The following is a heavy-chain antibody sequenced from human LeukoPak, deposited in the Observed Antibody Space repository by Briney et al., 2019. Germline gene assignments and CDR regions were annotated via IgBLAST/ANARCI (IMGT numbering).Heavy chain of an antibody. CDR1: VYTRTELS. D-gene: IGHD2-2*01. J-gene: IGHJ4*02. V-gene: IGHV1-24*01. CDR2: FDPEDGEP. CDR3: ATDFRWGYCSNTSCSPPGY. Sequence: ASVTVSFKVSVYTRTELSMHWVRQAPGKGLGWVGGFDPEDGEPIYAHKFQGRVTMTNDTSTDTAYMELSSLRSEDTAVYYCATDFRWGYCSNTSCSPPGYWGQGTLVTVSS.